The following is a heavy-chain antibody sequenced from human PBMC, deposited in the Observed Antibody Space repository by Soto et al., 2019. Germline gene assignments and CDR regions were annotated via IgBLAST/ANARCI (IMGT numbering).Heavy chain of an antibody. CDR2: INHSGST. D-gene: IGHD2-2*01. J-gene: IGHJ4*02. Sequence: QVQLQQWGAGLLKPSETLSLTCAVYGGSFSGYYWSWIRKPPGKGLEWFGEINHSGSTNYNPSLMSLVTISVDTSNNRFSLTLSSVTAADTAVYYCATDYCSSTSCYGYWGQGALVAVSS. V-gene: IGHV4-34*01. CDR1: GGSFSGYY. CDR3: ATDYCSSTSCYGY.